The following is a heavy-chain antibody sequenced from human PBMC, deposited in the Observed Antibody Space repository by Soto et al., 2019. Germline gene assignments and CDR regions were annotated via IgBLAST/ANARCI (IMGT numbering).Heavy chain of an antibody. D-gene: IGHD6-19*01. CDR1: GDSISSLY. J-gene: IGHJ4*02. V-gene: IGHV4-59*01. Sequence: PSETLSLTCTVSGDSISSLYWSWIRQPPGKGLEWIGYIYYSGSINYNPSLKSRVTISVDPFKNQFSLRLSSVTAAVTAVYYCAKSLWDTSGWKTDYWGQGTLVTVSS. CDR3: AKSLWDTSGWKTDY. CDR2: IYYSGSI.